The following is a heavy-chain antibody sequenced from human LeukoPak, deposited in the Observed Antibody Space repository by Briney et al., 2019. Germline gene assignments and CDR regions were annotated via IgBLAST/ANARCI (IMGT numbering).Heavy chain of an antibody. Sequence: SVKVSCKASGGTFNNYAMSWVRQAPGQGLEWMGGIIPIFARANYAQKFQGRVTITADKSTSTAYMELSSLRSEDTAVYYCARAVQVTTGGLFDYWGQGTLVTVSS. D-gene: IGHD4-17*01. CDR3: ARAVQVTTGGLFDY. J-gene: IGHJ4*02. CDR1: GGTFNNYA. CDR2: IIPIFARA. V-gene: IGHV1-69*06.